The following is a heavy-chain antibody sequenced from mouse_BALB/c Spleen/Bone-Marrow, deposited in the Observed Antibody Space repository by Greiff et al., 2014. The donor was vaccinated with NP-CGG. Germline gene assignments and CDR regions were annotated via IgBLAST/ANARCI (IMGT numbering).Heavy chain of an antibody. CDR2: TNPRNGVT. V-gene: IGHV1S81*02. CDR3: SSVDWDEAY. Sequence: QVQLQQSGAELVKPGASVKLSCKASGYTFTSFSLYWVRQRPGQGLEWIGDTNPRNGVTNFNERFKSKATLTVDKSSSTAYMQLSRLTSEDSAIYYCSSVDWDEAYWGQGTLVTVST. CDR1: GYTFTSFS. D-gene: IGHD4-1*01. J-gene: IGHJ3*01.